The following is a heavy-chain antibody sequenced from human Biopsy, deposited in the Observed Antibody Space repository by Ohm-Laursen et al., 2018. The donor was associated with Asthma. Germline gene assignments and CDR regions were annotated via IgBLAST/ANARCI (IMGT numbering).Heavy chain of an antibody. CDR1: GFTFSTYA. CDR3: AKAERYFDWYWFDP. V-gene: IGHV3-30-3*01. J-gene: IGHJ5*02. CDR2: ISYDGSNK. D-gene: IGHD3-9*01. Sequence: SLRLSCAASGFTFSTYAMHWVRQAPGKWLEWVAVISYDGSNKYHADSVKGRFTISRDNSKNTLYLQMNGLRAEDTAVYYCAKAERYFDWYWFDPWGQGTLVTVSS.